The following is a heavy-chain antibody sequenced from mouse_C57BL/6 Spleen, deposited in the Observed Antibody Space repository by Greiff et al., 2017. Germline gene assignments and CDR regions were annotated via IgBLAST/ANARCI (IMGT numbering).Heavy chain of an antibody. Sequence: QVQLQQPGAELVKPGASVKMSCKASGYTFTSYWITWVKQRPGQGLEWIGDLYPGSGSTNYNEKFKSKATLTVDTSSSTAYMQLSSLTSEDSAVYYCARGDGNYFYYAMDYWGQGTSVTVSS. D-gene: IGHD2-1*01. CDR3: ARGDGNYFYYAMDY. J-gene: IGHJ4*01. CDR2: LYPGSGST. CDR1: GYTFTSYW. V-gene: IGHV1-55*01.